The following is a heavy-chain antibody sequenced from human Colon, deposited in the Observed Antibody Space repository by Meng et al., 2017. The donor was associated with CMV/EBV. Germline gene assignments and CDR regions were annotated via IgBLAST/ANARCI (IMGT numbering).Heavy chain of an antibody. Sequence: ASVKVSCKASGYTFGSFGVTWVRRAPGQGLEWMGWINAYNGNTDYAQKFQGRVNLTTDTSTKTAYLEMRGLKSDDTAVYYCARGAIAAVGSRALDVWGQGTTVTVSS. D-gene: IGHD6-13*01. CDR1: GYTFGSFG. CDR2: INAYNGNT. V-gene: IGHV1-18*01. CDR3: ARGAIAAVGSRALDV. J-gene: IGHJ6*02.